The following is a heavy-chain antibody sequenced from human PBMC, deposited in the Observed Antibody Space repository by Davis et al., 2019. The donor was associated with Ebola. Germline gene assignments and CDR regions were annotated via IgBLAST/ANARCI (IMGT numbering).Heavy chain of an antibody. V-gene: IGHV1-46*03. CDR2: INPRGGRT. CDR3: ARASISPYYYDSSGPGYFDY. D-gene: IGHD3-22*01. CDR1: ASTFTRYY. J-gene: IGHJ4*02. Sequence: ASAQVSCNASASTFTRYYMHWVRQAPAQGLEWMGIINPRGGRTSYAQKFQGRVTMTRDTSTSTVYMELSRLRSEDTAVYYCARASISPYYYDSSGPGYFDYWGQGTLVTVSS.